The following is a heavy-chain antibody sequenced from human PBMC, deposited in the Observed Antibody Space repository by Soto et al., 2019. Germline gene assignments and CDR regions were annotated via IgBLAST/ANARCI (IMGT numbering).Heavy chain of an antibody. CDR1: GGSISSGDYY. V-gene: IGHV4-30-4*01. CDR2: IYYSGST. D-gene: IGHD6-13*01. J-gene: IGHJ4*02. Sequence: QVQLQESGPGLVKPSQTLSLTCTVSGGSISSGDYYWSWIRQPPGKGLEWLGSIYYSGSTYYNPSLKSRATISVDTSKNQFSLKLNSVTAADTAVYYCASRHSSPYFDYWGQGTLVTVSS. CDR3: ASRHSSPYFDY.